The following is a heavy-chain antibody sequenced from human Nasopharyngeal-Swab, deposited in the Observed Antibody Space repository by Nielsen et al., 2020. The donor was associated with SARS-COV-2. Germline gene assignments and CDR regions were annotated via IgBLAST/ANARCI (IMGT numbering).Heavy chain of an antibody. D-gene: IGHD3-22*01. CDR3: ARLTANYYDSSGYQNFDY. J-gene: IGHJ4*02. V-gene: IGHV3-30-3*01. Sequence: WIRQPPGKGLEWVAVISYDGSNKYYADSVKGRFTISRDNSKNTLYLQMNSLRAEDTAVYYCARLTANYYDSSGYQNFDYWGQGTLVTVSS. CDR2: ISYDGSNK.